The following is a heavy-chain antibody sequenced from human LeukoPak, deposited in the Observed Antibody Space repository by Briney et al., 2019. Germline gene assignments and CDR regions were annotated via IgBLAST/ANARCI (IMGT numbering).Heavy chain of an antibody. V-gene: IGHV4-39*07. CDR2: LYYAGSN. D-gene: IGHD3-22*01. CDR1: GVSLSSINNY. Sequence: SETLSLTCTASGVSLSSINNYWGCVRPPPGQGLEWIRCLYYAGSNYYNPSVKGRVTISVDTSKNKLSLRMNSVTAADTAVYYCARAVGDSSDGRYFDYLGQGTLVTVSS. CDR3: ARAVGDSSDGRYFDY. J-gene: IGHJ4*02.